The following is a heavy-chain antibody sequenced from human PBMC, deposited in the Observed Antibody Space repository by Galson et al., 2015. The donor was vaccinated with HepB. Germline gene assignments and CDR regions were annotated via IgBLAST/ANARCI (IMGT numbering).Heavy chain of an antibody. J-gene: IGHJ6*03. CDR1: GYTFTGYY. Sequence: SVKVSCKASGYTFTGYYMHWVRQAPGQGLEWMGWINPNSGGTNYAQKFQGRVTMTRDTSISTAYMELSRLRSDDTAVYYCASLSSSSSGYYYYYMDVWGKGTTVTVSS. D-gene: IGHD6-6*01. V-gene: IGHV1-2*02. CDR2: INPNSGGT. CDR3: ASLSSSSSGYYYYYMDV.